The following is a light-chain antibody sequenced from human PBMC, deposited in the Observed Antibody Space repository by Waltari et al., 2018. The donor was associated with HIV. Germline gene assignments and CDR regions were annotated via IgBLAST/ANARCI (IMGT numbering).Light chain of an antibody. CDR1: QSVSRN. CDR2: GAS. CDR3: QQYNNWGT. J-gene: IGKJ1*01. Sequence: EIVITQSPATLSVSPGERATLSCRASQSVSRNLAWYQQKPGQVPRLLVYGASTRATGIPARFSGSGSGTEFTLTISSLQSEDFAVYYCQQYNNWGTFGQGTKVEIK. V-gene: IGKV3-15*01.